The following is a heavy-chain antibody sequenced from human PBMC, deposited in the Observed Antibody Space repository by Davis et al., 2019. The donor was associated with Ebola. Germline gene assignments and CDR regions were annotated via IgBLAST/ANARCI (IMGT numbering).Heavy chain of an antibody. CDR2: IKSDESEK. Sequence: GESLKISCAASGFTISSYWMSWVRQAPGKGPEWVANIKSDESEKFYVDSVKGRFTISRDNAKNSLFLQMNSLRAEDTAVYYCAKLELQYYWGQGTLVTVSS. J-gene: IGHJ4*02. CDR1: GFTISSYW. V-gene: IGHV3-7*01. CDR3: AKLELQYY. D-gene: IGHD1-7*01.